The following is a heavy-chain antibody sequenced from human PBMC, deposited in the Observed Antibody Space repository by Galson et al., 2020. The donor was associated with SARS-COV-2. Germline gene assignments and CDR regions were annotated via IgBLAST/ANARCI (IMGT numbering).Heavy chain of an antibody. CDR2: ISSHSATI. Sequence: GGSLRLSYTASGFDFTYYNMNWVRQAPGQGLEWVAYISSHSATIYYADAVKGRFTISRDNAKNSLFLQMNSLRDEDTAVYFCARDYGNYVDYWGQGTLVAVS. J-gene: IGHJ4*02. CDR1: GFDFTYYN. D-gene: IGHD1-26*01. V-gene: IGHV3-48*02. CDR3: ARDYGNYVDY.